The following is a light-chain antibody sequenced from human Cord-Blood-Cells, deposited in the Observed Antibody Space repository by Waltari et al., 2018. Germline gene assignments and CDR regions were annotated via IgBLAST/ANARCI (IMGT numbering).Light chain of an antibody. CDR3: QQYGSSSIT. V-gene: IGKV3-20*01. CDR2: VAS. Sequence: EIVLTQSPGTLSLSPGERATLPCRASQSVSSSYLAWYQQKPGQAPRLLIYVASNRATGIPDRFSGSGSGTDFTLTISRLEPEDFAVYYCQQYGSSSITFGQGTRLEIK. CDR1: QSVSSSY. J-gene: IGKJ5*01.